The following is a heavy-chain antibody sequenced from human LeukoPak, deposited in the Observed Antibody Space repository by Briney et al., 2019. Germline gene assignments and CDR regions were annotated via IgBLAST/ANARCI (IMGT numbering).Heavy chain of an antibody. CDR3: ARERLRFPDWFDP. Sequence: GGSLRLSCAASGFTFSSYWMHWVRQAPGKGLVWVSRINSDGSSTSYADSVKGRFTISRDNAKNTLYLQMNSLRAEDTAVYYCARERLRFPDWFDPWGQGTLVTVSS. CDR2: INSDGSST. D-gene: IGHD3-3*01. J-gene: IGHJ5*02. CDR1: GFTFSSYW. V-gene: IGHV3-74*01.